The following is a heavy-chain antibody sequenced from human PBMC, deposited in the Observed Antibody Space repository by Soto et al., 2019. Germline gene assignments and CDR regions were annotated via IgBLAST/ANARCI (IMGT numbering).Heavy chain of an antibody. CDR3: AKGLVSSSPLYNGFAP. CDR2: ISGSGGST. V-gene: IGHV3-23*01. J-gene: IGHJ5*02. D-gene: IGHD6-13*01. CDR1: GFTFSSYA. Sequence: GGSLRLSCAASGFTFSSYAMSWVRQAPGKGLEWVSAISGSGGSTYYADSVKGRFTISRDNSKNTLYLQMNSLRAEDTAVYYCAKGLVSSSPLYNGFAPWGQGTLVPVSS.